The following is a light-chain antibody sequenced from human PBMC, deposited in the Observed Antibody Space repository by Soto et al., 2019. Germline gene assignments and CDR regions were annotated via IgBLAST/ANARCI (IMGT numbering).Light chain of an antibody. CDR1: SSDVGGYNY. J-gene: IGLJ1*01. V-gene: IGLV2-14*03. CDR2: DVS. Sequence: QSALTQPTSVSGSPGQSITISCTGTSSDVGGYNYVSWYQHHTGKAHKLMLYDVSNRPSGVSNRFSGSKSGNTSSLTISGLQPEDEADYYCSSYTTSNTRQIVFGTGTKVTVL. CDR3: SSYTTSNTRQIV.